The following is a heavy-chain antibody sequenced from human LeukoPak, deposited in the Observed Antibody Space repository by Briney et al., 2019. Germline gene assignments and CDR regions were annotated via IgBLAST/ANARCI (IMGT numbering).Heavy chain of an antibody. CDR3: AKEWLRFSYFDY. J-gene: IGHJ4*02. Sequence: GGSLRLSCAASGFTFSSYSMNWVRQAPGKGLEWVSSISSSSSYIYYADSVKGRFTISRDNAKNSLYLQMNSLRAEDTAVYYCAKEWLRFSYFDYWGQGTLVTVSS. CDR1: GFTFSSYS. V-gene: IGHV3-21*04. D-gene: IGHD5-12*01. CDR2: ISSSSSYI.